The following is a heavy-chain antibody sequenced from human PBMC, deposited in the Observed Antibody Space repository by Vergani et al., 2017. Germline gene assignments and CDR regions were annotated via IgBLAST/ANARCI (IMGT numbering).Heavy chain of an antibody. V-gene: IGHV3-23*01. CDR1: GFTLSSYA. CDR2: ISGSGGNT. CDR3: ARLSYDTTPYLQGGYDC. D-gene: IGHD3-22*01. J-gene: IGHJ4*02. Sequence: EVQLLESGGNLIQPGGSLRLSCGASGFTLSSYAMTWVRLAPGKGLQWVLAISGSGGNTFYTDSVKGRFTISRDNSKDTLYLQMNSLRAEDTAVYYCARLSYDTTPYLQGGYDCWGQGTLVTVSS.